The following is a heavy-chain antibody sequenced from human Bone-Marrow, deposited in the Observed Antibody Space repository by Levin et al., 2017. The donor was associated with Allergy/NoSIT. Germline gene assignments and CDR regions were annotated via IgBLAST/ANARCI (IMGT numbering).Heavy chain of an antibody. CDR2: IYHTEST. D-gene: IGHD4-17*01. CDR1: GGSVSSGGYS. CDR3: ARGLRYYGPQSDPNSYFDN. J-gene: IGHJ4*02. Sequence: PSETLSLTCAVSGGSVSSGGYSWSWLRQPPGKGLEFIGHIYHTESTYYNPSLESRVTISIDRSKNQFSLKLTSVTAADTAVYYCARGLRYYGPQSDPNSYFDNWGQGTLVTVSS. V-gene: IGHV4-30-2*01.